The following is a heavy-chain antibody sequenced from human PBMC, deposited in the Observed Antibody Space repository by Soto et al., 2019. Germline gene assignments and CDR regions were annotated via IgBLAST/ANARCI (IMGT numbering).Heavy chain of an antibody. J-gene: IGHJ3*02. D-gene: IGHD1-20*01. Sequence: VQLVESGGGLVQPGKSLRLSCAASGFTFHDFAMHWVRQAPGKGLEWVPGISWNSGSMGYADSVNGRVIISRDNAMNSLYLQMNSLRAEDTALYYCAKDKGYNWNDVAACDIWGQGTMVTVSS. V-gene: IGHV3-9*01. CDR1: GFTFHDFA. CDR3: AKDKGYNWNDVAACDI. CDR2: ISWNSGSM.